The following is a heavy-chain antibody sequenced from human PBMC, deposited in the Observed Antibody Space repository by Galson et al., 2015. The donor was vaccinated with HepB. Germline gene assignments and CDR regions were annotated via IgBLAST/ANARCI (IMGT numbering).Heavy chain of an antibody. D-gene: IGHD2-2*01. CDR2: ISYDGSNK. CDR1: GFTFSSYA. Sequence: SLRLSCAASGFTFSSYAMHWVRQAPGKGLEWVAVISYDGSNKYYADSVKGRFTISRDNSKNTLYLQMNSLRAEDTAVYYCARSHRPGYCSSTSCSRGAFDIWGQGTMVTVSS. J-gene: IGHJ3*02. V-gene: IGHV3-30-3*01. CDR3: ARSHRPGYCSSTSCSRGAFDI.